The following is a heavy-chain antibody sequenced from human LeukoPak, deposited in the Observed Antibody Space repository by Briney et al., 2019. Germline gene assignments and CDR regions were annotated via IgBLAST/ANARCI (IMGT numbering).Heavy chain of an antibody. CDR1: GGSISSSNW. J-gene: IGHJ4*02. Sequence: SETLSLTCAVSGGSISSSNWWSWVRQPPGKGREWIGEIYHSGSTNYNPSLKSRVTISVDTSKNQFSLKLSPVTAADTAVYYCARVPYYYDSSGYYYFYFDYWGQGTLVTVSS. D-gene: IGHD3-22*01. V-gene: IGHV4-4*02. CDR2: IYHSGST. CDR3: ARVPYYYDSSGYYYFYFDY.